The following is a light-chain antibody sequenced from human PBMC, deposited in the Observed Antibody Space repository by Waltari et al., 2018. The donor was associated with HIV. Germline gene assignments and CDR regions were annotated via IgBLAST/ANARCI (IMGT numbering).Light chain of an antibody. CDR3: NSYTSMSHLV. CDR2: EVS. V-gene: IGLV2-14*01. CDR1: TSDVGGYNY. Sequence: QSALTQPASVSGSPGQSITISCTGTTSDVGGYNYVSWYQHHPGKAPKLIIYEVSNRPSDSSIRFSASKSGNTASLTISGLQAEDEADYYCNSYTSMSHLVFGGGTKLTV. J-gene: IGLJ3*02.